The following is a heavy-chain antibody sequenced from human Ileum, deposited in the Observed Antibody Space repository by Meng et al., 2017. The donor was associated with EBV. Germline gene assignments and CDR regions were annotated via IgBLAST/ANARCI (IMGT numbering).Heavy chain of an antibody. CDR2: ISGSGDNT. J-gene: IGHJ4*02. Sequence: EXQLVEXXXGLVQPGXSLRLSCVASRFTFSSYAMTWVRQAPGKGLEWVSAISGSGDNTYYADSVKGRFTISRDNSKNTLYLQMNSLRAEDTAVYYCAKGGVSGPGAFDFWGQGTLVTVAS. V-gene: IGHV3-23*04. CDR3: AKGGVSGPGAFDF. CDR1: RFTFSSYA. D-gene: IGHD3-16*01.